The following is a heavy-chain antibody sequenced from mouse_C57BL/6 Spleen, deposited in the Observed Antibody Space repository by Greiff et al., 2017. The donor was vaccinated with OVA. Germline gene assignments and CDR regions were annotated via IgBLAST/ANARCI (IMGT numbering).Heavy chain of an antibody. Sequence: QVQLQQSGAELVKPGASVKLSCKASGYTFTEYTIHWVKQRSGQGLEWIGWFYPGSGSIKYNEKFKDKATLTADKSSSTVYMELSRLTSEDSAVYFCARHGEAYYSNYVDAMDYWGQGTSVTVSS. CDR2: FYPGSGSI. V-gene: IGHV1-62-2*01. CDR1: GYTFTEYT. J-gene: IGHJ4*01. CDR3: ARHGEAYYSNYVDAMDY. D-gene: IGHD2-5*01.